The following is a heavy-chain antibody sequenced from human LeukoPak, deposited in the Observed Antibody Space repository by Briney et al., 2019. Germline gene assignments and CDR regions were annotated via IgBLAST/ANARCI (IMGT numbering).Heavy chain of an antibody. CDR1: GFTFSSYA. J-gene: IGHJ5*02. CDR2: ISGSGGST. D-gene: IGHD2-2*01. Sequence: PGRSLRLSCAVSGFTFSSYAMYWVRQAPGKGLEWVSGISGSGGSTYYGDSVKGRFTISRDNSKNTLYLQMNSLRAEDTAVYYCAKDHGLVVVPAALKAPSDNNWFDPWGQGTLVTVSS. CDR3: AKDHGLVVVPAALKAPSDNNWFDP. V-gene: IGHV3-23*01.